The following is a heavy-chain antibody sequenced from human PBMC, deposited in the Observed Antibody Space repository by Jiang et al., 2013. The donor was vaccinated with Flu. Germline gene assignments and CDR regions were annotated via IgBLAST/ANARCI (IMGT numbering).Heavy chain of an antibody. J-gene: IGHJ5*02. CDR3: ARVYYYDSSGYSNNWFDP. Sequence: GPGLVKPSETLSLTCTVSGGSISSYYWSWIRQPPGKGLEWIGYIYYSGSTNYNPSLKSRVTISVDTSKNQFSLKLSSVTAADTAVYYCARVYYYDSSGYSNNWFDPWGQGTLVTVSS. CDR1: GGSISSYY. V-gene: IGHV4-59*13. D-gene: IGHD3-22*01. CDR2: IYYSGST.